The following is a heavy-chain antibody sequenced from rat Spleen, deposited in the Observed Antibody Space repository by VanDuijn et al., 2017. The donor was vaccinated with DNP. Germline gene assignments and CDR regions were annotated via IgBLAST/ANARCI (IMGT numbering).Heavy chain of an antibody. Sequence: QIQLQQSGAELAKPGSSVMISCRASGYTFTTYYIGWIKQTTRQGLEFIGYINMGSGGTNYNEKFKGKATLTVGKSSSTAFLQLSSLTPVDTAVYYCARRSGYGNWFAYWGHGTLVTVSS. CDR3: ARRSGYGNWFAY. J-gene: IGHJ3*01. CDR1: GYTFTTYY. CDR2: INMGSGGT. D-gene: IGHD4-3*01. V-gene: IGHV1-43*01.